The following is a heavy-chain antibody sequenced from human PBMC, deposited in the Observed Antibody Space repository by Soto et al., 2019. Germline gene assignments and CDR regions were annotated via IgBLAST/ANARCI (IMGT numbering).Heavy chain of an antibody. V-gene: IGHV5-51*01. CDR3: ARDIAAETYYYYSGMDV. CDR1: GYSFTSYW. Sequence: GESLKISCKGSGYSFTSYWIGWVRQMPGKGLEWMGIIYPGDSGTRYSPSFQGQVTISADKSISTAYLQWSSLKASDTAMYYCARDIAAETYYYYSGMDVWGQGTTVTVYS. J-gene: IGHJ6*02. CDR2: IYPGDSGT. D-gene: IGHD6-13*01.